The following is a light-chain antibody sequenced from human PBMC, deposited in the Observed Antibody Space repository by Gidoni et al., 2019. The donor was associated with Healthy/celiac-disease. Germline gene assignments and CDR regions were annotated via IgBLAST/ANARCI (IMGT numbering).Light chain of an antibody. CDR2: DAS. CDR3: QQRSNLLWT. CDR1: QSVSSY. V-gene: IGKV3-11*01. J-gene: IGKJ1*01. Sequence: DIVLTQSPATLSLSPGERATLSCRARQSVSSYLAWYQQKPCQAPRLLIYDASNRATGIPARFSGSGSGTDFTLTISSLEPEDFAVYYCQQRSNLLWTFGQGTKVEIK.